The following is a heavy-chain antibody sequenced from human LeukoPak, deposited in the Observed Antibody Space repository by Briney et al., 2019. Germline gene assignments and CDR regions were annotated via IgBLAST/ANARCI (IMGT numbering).Heavy chain of an antibody. J-gene: IGHJ5*02. D-gene: IGHD3-16*01. V-gene: IGHV3-23*01. Sequence: PGGSLRLSCAASGFTFSSFTMTWVRQAPGKGLEWVSAIGGRGGSTYYADFLEGQFTIARDNSKDMVYLQMNSLKVEDTAIYYCGKEGGAWGQGTKVTVSS. CDR1: GFTFSSFT. CDR2: IGGRGGST. CDR3: GKEGGA.